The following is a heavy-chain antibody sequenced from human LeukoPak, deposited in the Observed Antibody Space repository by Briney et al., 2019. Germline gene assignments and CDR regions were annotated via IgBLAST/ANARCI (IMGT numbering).Heavy chain of an antibody. D-gene: IGHD2-21*02. CDR3: ASLAGYCGGDCYSSYDY. V-gene: IGHV4-34*01. J-gene: IGHJ4*02. Sequence: SETLSLTCAVYGGSFSGYYWSWIRQPPGKGLEWIGEINHSGSTNYNPSLKSRVTISVDTSKNQFSLRLSSVTAADTAVYYCASLAGYCGGDCYSSYDYWGQGTLVTVSS. CDR1: GGSFSGYY. CDR2: INHSGST.